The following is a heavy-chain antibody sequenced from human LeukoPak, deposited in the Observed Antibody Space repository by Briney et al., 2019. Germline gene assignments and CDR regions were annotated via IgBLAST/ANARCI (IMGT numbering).Heavy chain of an antibody. CDR2: INPNSGGT. CDR1: GYTFTGYY. D-gene: IGHD3-3*01. V-gene: IGHV1-2*02. Sequence: ASVKVSCKASGYTFTGYYMHWVRQAPGQGLEWMGWINPNSGGTNYVQKFQGRVTMTRDTSISTAYMELSRLRSDDTAVYYCARGGPATIFGVVRKNYYGMDVWGQGTTVTVSS. CDR3: ARGGPATIFGVVRKNYYGMDV. J-gene: IGHJ6*02.